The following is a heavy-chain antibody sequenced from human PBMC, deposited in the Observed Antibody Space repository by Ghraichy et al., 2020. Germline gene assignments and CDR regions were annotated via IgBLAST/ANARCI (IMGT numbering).Heavy chain of an antibody. CDR3: ARARGQRSGVREDWYFDL. D-gene: IGHD3-10*02. CDR2: IYYSGST. CDR1: GGSISSYY. V-gene: IGHV4-59*01. Sequence: SETLSLTCTVSGGSISSYYWSWIRQPPGKGLEWIGYIYYSGSTNYNPSLKSRVTISVDTSKNQFSLKLSSVTAADTAVYYCARARGQRSGVREDWYFDLWGRGTLVTVSS. J-gene: IGHJ2*01.